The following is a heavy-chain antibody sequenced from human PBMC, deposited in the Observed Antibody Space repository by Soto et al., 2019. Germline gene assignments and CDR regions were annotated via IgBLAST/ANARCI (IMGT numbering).Heavy chain of an antibody. CDR3: AGWRPVESGTVAGTGIFDY. CDR2: INHSGST. D-gene: IGHD6-19*01. J-gene: IGHJ4*02. Sequence: KASETLSLTCAVYGGSFSGYYWSWIRQPPGKGLEWIGEINHSGSTNYNPSLKSRVTISVDTSKNQFSLKLSSVTAADTAVYYCAGWRPVESGTVAGTGIFDYWGQGTLVTVSS. CDR1: GGSFSGYY. V-gene: IGHV4-34*01.